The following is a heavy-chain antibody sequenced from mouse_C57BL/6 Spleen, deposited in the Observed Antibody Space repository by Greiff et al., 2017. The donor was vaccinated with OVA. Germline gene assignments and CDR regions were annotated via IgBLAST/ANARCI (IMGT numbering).Heavy chain of an antibody. J-gene: IGHJ1*03. Sequence: QVQLQQPGAELVMPGASVKLSCKASGYTFTSYWMHWVKQRPGQGLEWIGEIDPSDSYTNYNQKFKGKSTLTVDKSSSTAYMQHSSLTSEDSAVYYCARGYFDVWGTGTTVTVSS. V-gene: IGHV1-69*01. CDR2: IDPSDSYT. CDR3: ARGYFDV. CDR1: GYTFTSYW.